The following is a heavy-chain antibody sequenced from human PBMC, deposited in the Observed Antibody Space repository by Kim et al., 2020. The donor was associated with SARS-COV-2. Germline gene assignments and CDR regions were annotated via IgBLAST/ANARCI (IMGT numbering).Heavy chain of an antibody. CDR3: LFQLRYEDLGAGP. CDR2: T. J-gene: IGHJ5*02. D-gene: IGHD3-16*01. Sequence: TYYADSVKGRFTITRDNSKNTLYLQMRSLGPDDTAVYYCLFQLRYEDLGAGPWGQGTLVTVSS. V-gene: IGHV3-64D*06.